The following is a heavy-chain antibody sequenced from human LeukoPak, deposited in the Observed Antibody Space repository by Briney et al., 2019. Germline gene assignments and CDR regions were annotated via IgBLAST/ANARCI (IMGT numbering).Heavy chain of an antibody. V-gene: IGHV4-59*01. Sequence: SETLSLTCTVSGGSISSYYWSWIRQPPGKGLEWIGYIYYSGSTKYNTSLKSRVTISVDTSKNQFSLKLSSVTAADTAVYYCARMSGDSSSSINYYYYGMDVWGQGTTVTVSS. D-gene: IGHD6-6*01. CDR3: ARMSGDSSSSINYYYYGMDV. J-gene: IGHJ6*02. CDR1: GGSISSYY. CDR2: IYYSGST.